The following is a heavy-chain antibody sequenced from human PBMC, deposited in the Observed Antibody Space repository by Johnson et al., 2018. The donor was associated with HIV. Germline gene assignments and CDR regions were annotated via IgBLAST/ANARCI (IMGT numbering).Heavy chain of an antibody. D-gene: IGHD2-2*01. Sequence: VQLVESGGGLVKPGGSLRLSCAASGLTFSYYDMSWIRQAPGKGLEWVSYISSSGSTIYYADSVEGRFTISRDNAKNSLYLQMNSLRAEDTAVYYCARNGLIPAAKGVAFDIWGQGTTVTVSS. J-gene: IGHJ3*02. V-gene: IGHV3-11*04. CDR1: GLTFSYYD. CDR3: ARNGLIPAAKGVAFDI. CDR2: ISSSGSTI.